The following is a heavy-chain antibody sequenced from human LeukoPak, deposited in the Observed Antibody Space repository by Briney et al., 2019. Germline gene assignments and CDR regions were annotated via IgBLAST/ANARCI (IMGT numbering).Heavy chain of an antibody. CDR3: ARGIDYGSLLRFDP. CDR2: VFHTGDT. J-gene: IGHJ5*02. V-gene: IGHV4-59*12. Sequence: SETLSLTCTVSGGSIRSYYWSWIRQPPGKGLEWIGYVFHTGDTNYNPSLKSRGTISADTSKNQFSLKLSSVTAADTAVYYCARGIDYGSLLRFDPWGQGTLVTVSS. D-gene: IGHD3-10*01. CDR1: GGSIRSYY.